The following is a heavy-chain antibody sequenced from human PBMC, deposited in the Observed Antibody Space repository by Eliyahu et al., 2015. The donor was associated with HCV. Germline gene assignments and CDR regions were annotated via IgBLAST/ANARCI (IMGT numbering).Heavy chain of an antibody. CDR2: IYSGGST. CDR1: GXTVXSNY. V-gene: IGHV3-53*01. J-gene: IGHJ4*02. CDR3: ARVERD. Sequence: EVQLVEXGGGXIQPGGSLRLSXAAXGXTVXSNYMSWVRQAPGKGLEWVXVIYSGGSTYYADSVKGRFTISRDNSKNTLYLQMNSLRAEDTAVYYCARVERDWGQGTLVTVSS.